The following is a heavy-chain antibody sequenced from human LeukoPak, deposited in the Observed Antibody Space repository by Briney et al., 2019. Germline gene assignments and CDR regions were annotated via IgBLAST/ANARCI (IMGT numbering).Heavy chain of an antibody. CDR2: ISYSGST. D-gene: IGHD1-26*01. J-gene: IGHJ3*02. CDR1: GGSVSSGSYY. V-gene: IGHV4-61*01. Sequence: SETLSLTCTVSGGSVSSGSYYWSWIRQPPGMGLEWIGYISYSGSTNYNPSLKSRVTISVDTSKNQFSLKLSSVTAADTAVYYCATVGLVGATSAFDIWGQGTMVTVSS. CDR3: ATVGLVGATSAFDI.